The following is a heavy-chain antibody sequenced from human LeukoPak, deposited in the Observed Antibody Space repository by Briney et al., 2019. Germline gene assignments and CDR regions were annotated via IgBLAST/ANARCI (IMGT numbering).Heavy chain of an antibody. Sequence: GGSPKLSCGASGFTFIGSAMHWVRQASGKGLEWVGRIRSKANSYAKAYAASVKGRFTISRDDSKNTAYLQMNSLKTEDAAVDYCTIGAVTTVYGRQRTLVTVSS. V-gene: IGHV3-73*01. D-gene: IGHD4-11*01. CDR2: IRSKANSYAK. CDR1: GFTFIGSA. J-gene: IGHJ4*02. CDR3: TIGAVTTVY.